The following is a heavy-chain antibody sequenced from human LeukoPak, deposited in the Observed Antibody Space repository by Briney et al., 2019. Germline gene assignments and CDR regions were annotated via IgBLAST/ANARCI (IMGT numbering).Heavy chain of an antibody. J-gene: IGHJ4*02. CDR2: ISSDGNDK. CDR3: TTKVIRGNSGDDYDD. CDR1: GFTFSSYG. Sequence: GGSLRLSCAASGFTFSSYGMHWVRQAPGKGLEWVALISSDGNDKLYGDSVKGRFTISRDDSKSTLYLQMNSLRAEDTAVYYCTTKVIRGNSGDDYDDWGQGTLVTVSS. D-gene: IGHD5-12*01. V-gene: IGHV3-30*03.